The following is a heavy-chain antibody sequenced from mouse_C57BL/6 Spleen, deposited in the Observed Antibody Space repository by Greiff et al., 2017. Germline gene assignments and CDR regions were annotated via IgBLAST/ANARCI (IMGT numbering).Heavy chain of an antibody. CDR3: ARAYYGSSWGFAY. V-gene: IGHV1-7*01. CDR2: INPSSGYT. J-gene: IGHJ3*01. Sequence: QVHVKQSGAELAKPGASVKLSCKASGYTFTSYWMHWVKQRPGQGLEWIGYINPSSGYTKYNQKFKDKATLTADKSSSTAYMQLSSLTYEDSAVYYCARAYYGSSWGFAYWGQGTLVTVSA. CDR1: GYTFTSYW. D-gene: IGHD1-1*01.